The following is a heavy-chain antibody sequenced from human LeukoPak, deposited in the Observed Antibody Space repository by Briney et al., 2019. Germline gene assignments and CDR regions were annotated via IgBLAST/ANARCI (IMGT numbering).Heavy chain of an antibody. CDR3: ARARYYYDSSGYYNWFDP. D-gene: IGHD3-22*01. Sequence: PGGSLRLSCAASGFTFSSYWMSWVRQAPGKGLEWEANIKQDGSEKYYVDSVKGRFTISRDSAKNSLYLQMNSLRAEDTAVYYCARARYYYDSSGYYNWFDPWGQGTLVTVSS. J-gene: IGHJ5*02. CDR2: IKQDGSEK. V-gene: IGHV3-7*01. CDR1: GFTFSSYW.